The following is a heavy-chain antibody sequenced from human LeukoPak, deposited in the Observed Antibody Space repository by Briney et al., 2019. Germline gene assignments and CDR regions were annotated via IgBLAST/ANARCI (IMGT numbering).Heavy chain of an antibody. V-gene: IGHV1-18*01. J-gene: IGHJ4*02. CDR3: ARVRYSSSWVDY. CDR1: GYTFTSYG. Sequence: GASVKVSCKASGYTFTSYGISWVRQGSGQGLEWMGWISAYNGNTNYAQKLQGRVTMTTDTSTSTAYMELWSLRSDDTAVYYCARVRYSSSWVDYWGQGTLVTVSS. D-gene: IGHD6-13*01. CDR2: ISAYNGNT.